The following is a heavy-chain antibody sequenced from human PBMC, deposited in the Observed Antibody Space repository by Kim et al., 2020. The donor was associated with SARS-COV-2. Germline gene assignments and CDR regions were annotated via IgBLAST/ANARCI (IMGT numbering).Heavy chain of an antibody. CDR1: GFTFRNYW. V-gene: IGHV3-7*01. D-gene: IGHD4-17*01. CDR3: AGNYGDYLTYYFDY. J-gene: IGHJ4*02. Sequence: GGSLRLSCAASGFTFRNYWMSWVRQAPGKGLEWVANIKHDGSEKYYVGSVKGRFTISRDNAKNSLFLQMNSLRAEDTAVYYCAGNYGDYLTYYFDYWSQG. CDR2: IKHDGSEK.